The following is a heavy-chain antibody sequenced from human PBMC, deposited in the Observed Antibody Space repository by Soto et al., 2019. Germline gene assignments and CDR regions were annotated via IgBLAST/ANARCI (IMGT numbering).Heavy chain of an antibody. D-gene: IGHD2-15*01. CDR1: GDSVSSNSAA. V-gene: IGHV6-1*01. CDR3: VRAYCSGGSCWAWSNWFDP. Sequence: SQTLSLTCAISGDSVSSNSAAWNWIRQSPSRGLEWLGRTYYRSKWYNDYEVSVKSRITINPDTSKNQFSLQLNSVTPEDTAVYYCVRAYCSGGSCWAWSNWFDPWGQGTLVTVSS. J-gene: IGHJ5*02. CDR2: TYYRSKWYN.